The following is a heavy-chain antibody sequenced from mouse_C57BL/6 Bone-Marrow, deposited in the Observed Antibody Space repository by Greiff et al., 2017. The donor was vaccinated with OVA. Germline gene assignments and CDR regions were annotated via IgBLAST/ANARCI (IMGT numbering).Heavy chain of an antibody. J-gene: IGHJ2*01. CDR3: TPIYFDY. CDR1: GFNIKDDY. Sequence: EVKLVESGAELVRPGASVKLSCTASGFNIKDDYMHWVKQRPEQGLEWIGWIDPENGDAEYASKFQGKATITADTSSNTAYLQLSSLTSEDTAVYYCTPIYFDYWGQGTTLTVSS. V-gene: IGHV14-4*01. CDR2: IDPENGDA.